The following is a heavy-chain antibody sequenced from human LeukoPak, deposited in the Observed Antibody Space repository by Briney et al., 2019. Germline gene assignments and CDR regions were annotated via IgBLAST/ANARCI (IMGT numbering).Heavy chain of an antibody. CDR2: IYPGDSDT. CDR1: GYSFTSYW. Sequence: GESLKISCKGSGYSFTSYWIGWVRQMPGKGLVWMGIIYPGDSDTRYSPSFQGQVTISADKSITTAYLQWSSVKASDTAMYYCARHYGYSYGTLYLDYWGQGTLVTVSS. D-gene: IGHD5-18*01. CDR3: ARHYGYSYGTLYLDY. J-gene: IGHJ4*02. V-gene: IGHV5-51*01.